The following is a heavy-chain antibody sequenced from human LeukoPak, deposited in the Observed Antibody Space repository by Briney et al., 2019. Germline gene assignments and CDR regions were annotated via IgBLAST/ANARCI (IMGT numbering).Heavy chain of an antibody. CDR2: IYYSGST. D-gene: IGHD2-2*01. CDR3: ARHSCSSTSCYGAFDY. J-gene: IGHJ4*02. V-gene: IGHV4-39*01. Sequence: PSETLSLTCTVSGGSISSGDYYWGWIRQPPGKGLEWIGNIYYSGSTYYNPSLKSRVTISVDTSKNQFSLKLSSVSAADTAVYYCARHSCSSTSCYGAFDYWGQGTLVTVSS. CDR1: GGSISSGDYY.